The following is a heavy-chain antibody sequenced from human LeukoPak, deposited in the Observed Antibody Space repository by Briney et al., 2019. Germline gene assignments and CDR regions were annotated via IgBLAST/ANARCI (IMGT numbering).Heavy chain of an antibody. V-gene: IGHV1-2*02. J-gene: IGHJ6*03. Sequence: GASVKVSCKASGGTFSSYAISWVRQAPGQGLEWMGWINPNSGGTNYAQKFQGRVTMTRETSISTAYMELTRLRSDDTAVYYCARGGLRVMVYRLYYMDVWGKGTTVTVSS. CDR3: ARGGLRVMVYRLYYMDV. CDR2: INPNSGGT. D-gene: IGHD2-8*01. CDR1: GGTFSSYA.